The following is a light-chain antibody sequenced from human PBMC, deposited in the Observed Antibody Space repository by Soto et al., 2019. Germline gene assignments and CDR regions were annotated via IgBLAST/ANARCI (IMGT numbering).Light chain of an antibody. CDR3: QQRSNWPPAIT. Sequence: EIVMTQSTATLSVSPGERASLSCRAIQIVGTSLAWYQQRPGQAPRLLIYDASSRAAGIPARFSGSGSGTDFTLTISSLEPEDFAVYYCQQRSNWPPAITFGQGTRLEIK. J-gene: IGKJ5*01. CDR2: DAS. CDR1: QIVGTS. V-gene: IGKV3-11*01.